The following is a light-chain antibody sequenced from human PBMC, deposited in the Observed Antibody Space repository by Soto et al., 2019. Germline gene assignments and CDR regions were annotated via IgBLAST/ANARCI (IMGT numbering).Light chain of an antibody. CDR1: QRISSSY. Sequence: EIVLTQSPGTLSLSPGDRATLSCRASQRISSSYLAWYQHKPGQAPRLLLYGASSRATGITDRFSGSGSGTDFTLTISRLEPEDFAVYYCLHYGRSPPYTFGQGTKLEIK. V-gene: IGKV3-20*01. CDR3: LHYGRSPPYT. J-gene: IGKJ2*01. CDR2: GAS.